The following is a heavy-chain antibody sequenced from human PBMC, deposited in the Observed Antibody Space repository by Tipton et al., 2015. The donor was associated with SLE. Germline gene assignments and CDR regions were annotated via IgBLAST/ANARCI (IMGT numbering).Heavy chain of an antibody. Sequence: QVQLVQSGAEVKKPGSSVKVSCKASGGTFSSYAISWVRQAPGQGLVWMGGIIPIFGTANYAQKFQGRVTITTDESTSTAYMELSSLRSEDTAMYYCARDPMIVVAYRGAFDIWGQGTMVTVSS. D-gene: IGHD3-22*01. CDR2: IIPIFGTA. J-gene: IGHJ3*02. CDR1: GGTFSSYA. V-gene: IGHV1-69*01. CDR3: ARDPMIVVAYRGAFDI.